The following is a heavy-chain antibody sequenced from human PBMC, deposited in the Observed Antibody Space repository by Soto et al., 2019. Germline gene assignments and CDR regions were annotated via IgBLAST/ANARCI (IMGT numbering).Heavy chain of an antibody. V-gene: IGHV3-53*02. CDR1: GFTVSDDH. CDR3: AREAAGFDI. CDR2: IYYGATT. J-gene: IGHJ3*02. Sequence: EMQLVETGGGLIQPGGSLRLSCAASGFTVSDDHMSWVRQAPGKGPEWVSVIYYGATTYYADSVQGRFTISRDKPKITLYLQMTALRADDTAVYYCAREAAGFDIWGQGTMVTVSS.